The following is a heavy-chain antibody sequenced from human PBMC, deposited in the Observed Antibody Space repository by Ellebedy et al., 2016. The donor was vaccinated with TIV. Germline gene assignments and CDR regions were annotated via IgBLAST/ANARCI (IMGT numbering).Heavy chain of an antibody. CDR1: GFTFNTYG. V-gene: IGHV3-23*01. CDR3: TRDDSWPNDAFDI. CDR2: ISYVGGNT. Sequence: PGGSLRLSCAASGFTFNTYGLSWVRQGPGKGLEWVSGISYVGGNTYYAYSVKGRFTISRDNSKSILYLQMNSLRPEDLAVYYCTRDDSWPNDAFDIWGLGTLVTVAS. D-gene: IGHD2-15*01. J-gene: IGHJ3*02.